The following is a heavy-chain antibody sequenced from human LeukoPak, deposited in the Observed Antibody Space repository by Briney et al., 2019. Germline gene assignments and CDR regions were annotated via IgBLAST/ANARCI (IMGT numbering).Heavy chain of an antibody. Sequence: GGSLRLSCAASGFAVSTSWMGWVRQAPGKGLEWVASLQDDGSHQYYVDSAKGRFTISRENAKNSLFLQMSSLRVEDTAVYYCARGYCGGDCYGDWGQGTLVTVSS. V-gene: IGHV3-7*03. CDR2: LQDDGSHQ. J-gene: IGHJ1*01. CDR1: GFAVSTSW. D-gene: IGHD2-21*02. CDR3: ARGYCGGDCYGD.